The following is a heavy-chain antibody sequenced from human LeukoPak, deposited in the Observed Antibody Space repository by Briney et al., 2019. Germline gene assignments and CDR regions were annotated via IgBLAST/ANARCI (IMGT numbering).Heavy chain of an antibody. V-gene: IGHV4-39*01. CDR3: ARVDIVIVPSANFDC. CDR2: INYSGTT. D-gene: IGHD2-2*01. Sequence: WVRQAPGKGLEWIGSINYSGTTYYNPSLRSRVTISVDTSKNQFSLKLSSVTAADTAVYYCARVDIVIVPSANFDCWGQGTLVTVSS. J-gene: IGHJ4*02.